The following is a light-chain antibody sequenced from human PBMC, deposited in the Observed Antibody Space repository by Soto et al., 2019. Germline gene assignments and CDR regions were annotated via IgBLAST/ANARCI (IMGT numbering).Light chain of an antibody. V-gene: IGKV1-39*01. J-gene: IGKJ3*01. Sequence: DIQMTQSPSSLSASVGERVTITCRASQSISNHFNWYRQKPGKAPELLIYAASTLQSGVPSRLSGSGSGTDSTLTISSLQSEDFATYYCQQSYTSPFTFGPGTKVDIK. CDR3: QQSYTSPFT. CDR2: AAS. CDR1: QSISNH.